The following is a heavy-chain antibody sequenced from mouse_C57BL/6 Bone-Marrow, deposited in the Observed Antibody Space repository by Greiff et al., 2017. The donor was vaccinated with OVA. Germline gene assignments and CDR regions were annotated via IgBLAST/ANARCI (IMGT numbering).Heavy chain of an antibody. D-gene: IGHD1-1*01. J-gene: IGHJ3*01. V-gene: IGHV1-81*01. CDR3: ARLLLRSFAY. CDR2: IYPRSGNT. Sequence: VKLMESGAELARPGASVKLSCKASGYTFTSYGISWVKQRTGQGLEWIGEIYPRSGNTYYNEKFKGKATLTADKSSSTAYMELRSLTSEDSAVYFCARLLLRSFAYWGQGTLVTVSA. CDR1: GYTFTSYG.